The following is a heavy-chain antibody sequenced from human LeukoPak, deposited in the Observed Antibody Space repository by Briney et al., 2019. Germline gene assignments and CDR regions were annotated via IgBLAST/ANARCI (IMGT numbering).Heavy chain of an antibody. CDR1: GGSISSSSYY. CDR2: IYYSGST. CDR3: ARVSILEQLVIDY. Sequence: SETLSLTCTVSGGSISSSSYYWGWIRQPPGKGLEWIGSIYYSGSTYYNPSLKSRVTISVDTSKNQFSLKLSSVTAADTAVYYCARVSILEQLVIDYWGQGTLVTVSS. J-gene: IGHJ4*02. V-gene: IGHV4-39*07. D-gene: IGHD3-3*02.